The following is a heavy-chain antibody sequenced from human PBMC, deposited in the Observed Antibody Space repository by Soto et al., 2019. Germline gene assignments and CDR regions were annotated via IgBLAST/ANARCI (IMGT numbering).Heavy chain of an antibody. CDR1: GGSFSGYY. CDR3: ARDAFDYDSSGYHFDY. V-gene: IGHV4-34*01. CDR2: INHSGST. D-gene: IGHD3-22*01. Sequence: SETLSLTCAVYGGSFSGYYWSWIRQPPGKGLEWIGEINHSGSTNYNPSLKSRVTISVDTSKNQFSLKLSSVTAADTAVYYCARDAFDYDSSGYHFDYWGQGTLVTVSS. J-gene: IGHJ4*02.